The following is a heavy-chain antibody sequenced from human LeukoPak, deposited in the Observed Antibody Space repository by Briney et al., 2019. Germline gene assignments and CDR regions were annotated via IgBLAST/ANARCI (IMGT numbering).Heavy chain of an antibody. CDR3: ARAQLRYFDWRTRGYYYMDV. Sequence: PGGSLRLSCAASGFTFSSYWMSWVRQAPGKGLEWVANIKQDGSEKYYVDSVKGRFTISRDNAKNSLYLQMNSLRAEDTAVYYCARAQLRYFDWRTRGYYYMDVWGKGTTVTISS. CDR2: IKQDGSEK. CDR1: GFTFSSYW. J-gene: IGHJ6*03. V-gene: IGHV3-7*01. D-gene: IGHD3-9*01.